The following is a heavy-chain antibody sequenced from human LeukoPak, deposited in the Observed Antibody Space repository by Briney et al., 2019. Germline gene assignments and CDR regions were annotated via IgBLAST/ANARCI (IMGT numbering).Heavy chain of an antibody. D-gene: IGHD2-2*01. CDR3: ATGRIVVVPAAMGSLWWFDP. CDR2: IIPILGIA. J-gene: IGHJ5*02. Sequence: ASVKVSCKASGGTFSSYAISWVRQAPGQGLEWMGRIIPILGIANYAQKFQGRVTITADKSTSTAYMELSSLRSEDTAVYYCATGRIVVVPAAMGSLWWFDPWGQGTLVTVSS. V-gene: IGHV1-69*04. CDR1: GGTFSSYA.